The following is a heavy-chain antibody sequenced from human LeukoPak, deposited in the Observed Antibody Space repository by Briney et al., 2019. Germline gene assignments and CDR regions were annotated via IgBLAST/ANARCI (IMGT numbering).Heavy chain of an antibody. CDR3: ARGQSAAASGRYYYCYMDV. J-gene: IGHJ6*03. CDR2: ISAYNGNT. CDR1: GYTFTSYG. D-gene: IGHD6-13*01. Sequence: ASVKVSCMASGYTFTSYGIRWVRQAPGQGLEWMGWISAYNGNTNYAQKLQGRVTMTTDTSTSTAYMELRSLRSDDTAVYYCARGQSAAASGRYYYCYMDVWGKGTTVTVPS. V-gene: IGHV1-18*01.